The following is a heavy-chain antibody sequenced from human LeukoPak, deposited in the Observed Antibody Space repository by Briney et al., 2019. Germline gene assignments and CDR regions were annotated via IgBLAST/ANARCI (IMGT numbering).Heavy chain of an antibody. V-gene: IGHV4-39*07. D-gene: IGHD2-15*01. CDR3: ARAPVVVVAASLAFNWFDP. Sequence: GSLRLSCAASGFTFSSYGMSWIRQPPGKGLEWIGSIYYSGSTYYNPSLKSRVTISVDTSKNQFSLKLSSVTAADTAVYYCARAPVVVVAASLAFNWFDPWGQGTLVTVSS. J-gene: IGHJ5*02. CDR1: GFTFSSYG. CDR2: IYYSGST.